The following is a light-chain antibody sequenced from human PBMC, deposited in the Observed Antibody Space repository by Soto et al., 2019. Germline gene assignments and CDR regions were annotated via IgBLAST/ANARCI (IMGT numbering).Light chain of an antibody. V-gene: IGKV3-15*01. CDR3: QQFNYWPPIT. CDR1: QSVSSN. J-gene: IGKJ5*01. CDR2: GAS. Sequence: EIALTQSPANLSLSPGERATLSCRASQSVSSNLAWYQQIPGRAPRLLIYGASTRASGIPARFSASGSGTEFTLTISSLQSEDFAVYYCQQFNYWPPITFGQGTRLEIK.